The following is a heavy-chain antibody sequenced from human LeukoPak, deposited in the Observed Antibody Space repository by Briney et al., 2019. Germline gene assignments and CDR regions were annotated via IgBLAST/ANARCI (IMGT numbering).Heavy chain of an antibody. D-gene: IGHD2-2*02. V-gene: IGHV3-23*01. CDR1: GFTFSSYA. Sequence: GGSLRLSCAASGFTFSSYAMSWVRQAPGKRLEWVSAISGSGGSTYYADSVKGRFTMSRDNSKNTLYLQMNSLRAEDTAVYYCAKDIARAAAISSKPFDYWGQGTLVTVSS. CDR2: ISGSGGST. CDR3: AKDIARAAAISSKPFDY. J-gene: IGHJ4*02.